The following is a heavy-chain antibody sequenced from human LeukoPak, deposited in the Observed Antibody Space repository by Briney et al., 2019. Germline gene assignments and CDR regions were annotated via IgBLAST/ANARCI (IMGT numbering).Heavy chain of an antibody. V-gene: IGHV4-59*01. D-gene: IGHD6-13*01. J-gene: IGHJ4*02. CDR1: GGSISSYY. CDR2: IYYSGST. Sequence: PSETLSLTCTVSGGSISSYYWSWIRQPPGKGLEWIGDIYYSGSTNYNPSLKSRVTISVDTSKNQFSLKLSSVTAADTAVYYCARVRGQYSSSWYYFDYWGQGTLVTVSS. CDR3: ARVRGQYSSSWYYFDY.